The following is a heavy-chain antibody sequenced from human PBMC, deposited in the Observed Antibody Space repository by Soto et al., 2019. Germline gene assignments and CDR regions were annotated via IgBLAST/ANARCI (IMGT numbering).Heavy chain of an antibody. CDR3: AREGPAPYYYYGMDV. CDR2: ISGYNGNT. V-gene: IGHV1-18*01. CDR1: GYSFTTYG. Sequence: QVQLVQSRGEVKKPGASVKVSCKTSGYSFTTYGISLVRQAPGQGLEWMGWISGYNGNTNYAQKLKGRLTMTTDTSTSTAYMELRSLTSDDTAVYYCAREGPAPYYYYGMDVWGQGSTVTVSS. J-gene: IGHJ6*02.